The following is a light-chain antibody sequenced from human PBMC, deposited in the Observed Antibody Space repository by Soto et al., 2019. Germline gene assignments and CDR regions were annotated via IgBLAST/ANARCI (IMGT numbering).Light chain of an antibody. J-gene: IGKJ4*01. Sequence: DIQMTQSPSTLSASVGDRVTITCRASQSISTWLAWYQQKPGKAPKLLIYKASSLESGVPSRFIGRGSGTEFTLTISSLQPDDFATYYCQQYNGFPYTFGGGTKVDNK. V-gene: IGKV1-5*03. CDR2: KAS. CDR3: QQYNGFPYT. CDR1: QSISTW.